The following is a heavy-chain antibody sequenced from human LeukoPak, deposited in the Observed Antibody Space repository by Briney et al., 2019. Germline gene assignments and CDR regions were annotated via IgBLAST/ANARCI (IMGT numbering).Heavy chain of an antibody. CDR3: ARLQNPWYAFDI. CDR2: IIPIFGTA. Sequence: SVKVSCKASVGTFSSYAISWVRQAPGQGLEWMGGIIPIFGTANYAQKFQGRVTITTDESTSTAYMELSSLRSEDTAVYYCARLQNPWYAFDIWGQGTMVTVSS. D-gene: IGHD2-8*02. CDR1: VGTFSSYA. J-gene: IGHJ3*02. V-gene: IGHV1-69*05.